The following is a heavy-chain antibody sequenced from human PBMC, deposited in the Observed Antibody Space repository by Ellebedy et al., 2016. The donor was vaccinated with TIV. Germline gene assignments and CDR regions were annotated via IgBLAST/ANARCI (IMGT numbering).Heavy chain of an antibody. CDR1: GFTFSSYS. J-gene: IGHJ4*02. Sequence: GESLKISXAASGFTFSSYSMNWVRQAPGKGLEWVSYISSSSSTIYYADSVKGQFTISRDNAKNSLYLQMNSLRDEDAAVYYCARVVVIIDYWGQGTLVTVSS. D-gene: IGHD3-22*01. CDR2: ISSSSSTI. V-gene: IGHV3-48*02. CDR3: ARVVVIIDY.